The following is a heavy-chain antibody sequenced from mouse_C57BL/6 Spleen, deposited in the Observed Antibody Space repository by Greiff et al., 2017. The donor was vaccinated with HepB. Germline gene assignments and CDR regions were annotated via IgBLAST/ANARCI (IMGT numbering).Heavy chain of an antibody. D-gene: IGHD2-4*01. CDR3: ASRGAIYYDYDATY. V-gene: IGHV1-82*01. CDR1: GYAFSSSW. J-gene: IGHJ3*01. CDR2: IYPGDGDT. Sequence: VKLQQSGPELVKPGASVKISCKASGYAFSSSWMNWVKQRPGKGLEWIGRIYPGDGDTNYNGKFKGKATLTADKSSSTAYMQLSSLTSEDSAVYFCASRGAIYYDYDATYWGQGTLVTVSA.